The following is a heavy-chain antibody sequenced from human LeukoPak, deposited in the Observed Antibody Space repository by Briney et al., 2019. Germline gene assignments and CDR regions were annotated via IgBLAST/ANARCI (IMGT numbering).Heavy chain of an antibody. J-gene: IGHJ4*02. CDR3: ARGSGYYDTGSFSFVDN. CDR2: TYYRAPWYI. Sequence: SQTLSLTCAISGDSVSIAIASLNWIRQSPSRGLEWLARTYYRAPWYIDYAVSVKTRITINTDTSRNQFSLELKSVTPEDTGVYYCARGSGYYDTGSFSFVDNWGQGTLVTVSS. D-gene: IGHD3-22*01. CDR1: GDSVSIAIAS. V-gene: IGHV6-1*01.